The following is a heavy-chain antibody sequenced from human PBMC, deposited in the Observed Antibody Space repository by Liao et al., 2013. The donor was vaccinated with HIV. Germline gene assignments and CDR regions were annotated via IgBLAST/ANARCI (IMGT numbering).Heavy chain of an antibody. CDR3: ARANFYDFWSYAFDI. CDR1: GGSFSGYY. CDR2: INRSGST. D-gene: IGHD3-3*01. V-gene: IGHV4-34*01. Sequence: QVQLQQWGAGLLKPSETLSLTCAVYGGSFSGYYWSWIRQPPGKGLEWIGEINRSGSTNYNPSLKSRVTISVETSKNQFSLKLSSVTAADTAVYYCARANFYDFWSYAFDIWGQGTMVTVSS. J-gene: IGHJ3*02.